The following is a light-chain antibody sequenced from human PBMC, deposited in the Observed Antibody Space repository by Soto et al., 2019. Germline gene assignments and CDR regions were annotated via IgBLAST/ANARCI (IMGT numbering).Light chain of an antibody. CDR1: QSVSSSY. CDR2: GAS. V-gene: IGKV3-20*01. J-gene: IGKJ5*01. Sequence: EIVLTQSPGTLSLSPGERATLSCRASQSVSSSYLAWYQQKPGQAPRLLIYGASSRATGIPDRFSGSGSGTXXXXXXXXXXXEDFAVXXCXQYGSSPPITFGQGTRLEIK. CDR3: XQYGSSPPIT.